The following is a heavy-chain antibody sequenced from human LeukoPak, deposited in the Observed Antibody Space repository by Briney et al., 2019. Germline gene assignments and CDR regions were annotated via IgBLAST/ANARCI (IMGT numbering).Heavy chain of an antibody. Sequence: SETLSLTCTVSGGSISSDYWSWIRQPPGKGLEWIGYIYYSGSTNYNPSLKSRVTISVDTSKNQFSLQLTSVTATDTAVYYCARQDDEFAYFDYWGQGTQVTVSS. CDR1: GGSISSDY. J-gene: IGHJ4*02. CDR3: ARQDDEFAYFDY. D-gene: IGHD3-16*01. V-gene: IGHV4-59*08. CDR2: IYYSGST.